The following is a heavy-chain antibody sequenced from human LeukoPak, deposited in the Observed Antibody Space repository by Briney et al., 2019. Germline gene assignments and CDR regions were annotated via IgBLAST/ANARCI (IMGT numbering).Heavy chain of an antibody. CDR2: ISYDGSTK. CDR3: ARLGGRSTVTKIDY. D-gene: IGHD4-17*01. V-gene: IGHV3-30*03. J-gene: IGHJ4*02. Sequence: GGSLRLSCTASGFTFSTYGMHWVRQAPGKGLEWVTLISYDGSTKYYSDSVKGRFTLSRDNSKNTLYLQMNSLRAEDAAVYYCARLGGRSTVTKIDYWGQGTLVTVSS. CDR1: GFTFSTYG.